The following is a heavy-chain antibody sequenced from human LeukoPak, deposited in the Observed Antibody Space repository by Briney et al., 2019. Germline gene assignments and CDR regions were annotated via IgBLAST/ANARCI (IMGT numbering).Heavy chain of an antibody. CDR2: IYHSGST. CDR3: ARGWDNWNYKRRVAFDI. CDR1: GGSISSGGYS. D-gene: IGHD1-7*01. J-gene: IGHJ3*02. V-gene: IGHV4-30-2*01. Sequence: PSQTLSLTCAVSGGSISSGGYSWSWIRQPPGKGLEWIGYIYHSGSTYYNPSLKSRVTISVDRSKNQFSLKLSSVTAADTAVYYCARGWDNWNYKRRVAFDIWGQGTMVTVSS.